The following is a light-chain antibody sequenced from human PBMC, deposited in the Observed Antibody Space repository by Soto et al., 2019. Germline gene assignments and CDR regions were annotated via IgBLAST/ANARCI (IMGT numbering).Light chain of an antibody. Sequence: EIVMTQSPATLSVSPVERATLSCRASQSVSSNLAWYQQKPGQAPRLLIYGASTRATGIPARFSGSGSGTEFTLTISSLQSEDFAVYYCQQEITFGQGTRLEIK. CDR1: QSVSSN. CDR2: GAS. CDR3: QQEIT. J-gene: IGKJ5*01. V-gene: IGKV3-15*01.